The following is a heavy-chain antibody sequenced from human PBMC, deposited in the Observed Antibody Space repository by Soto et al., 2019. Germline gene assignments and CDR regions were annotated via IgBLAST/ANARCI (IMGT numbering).Heavy chain of an antibody. V-gene: IGHV4-34*01. D-gene: IGHD3-3*01. J-gene: IGHJ5*02. CDR3: ARARITIFGVVINRNWFDP. CDR2: INHSGST. Sequence: SETLSLTCAVYGGSFSGYYWSWIRQPPGKGLEWIGEINHSGSTNYNPSLKSRVTISVDTSKNQFSLKLSSVTAADTAVYYCARARITIFGVVINRNWFDPWGQGTLVTVSS. CDR1: GGSFSGYY.